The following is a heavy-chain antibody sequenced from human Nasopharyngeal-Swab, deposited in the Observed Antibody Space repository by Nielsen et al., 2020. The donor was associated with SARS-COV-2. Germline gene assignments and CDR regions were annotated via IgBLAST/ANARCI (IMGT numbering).Heavy chain of an antibody. CDR3: ARAMGVCSGGSCYSLGGIDY. CDR1: GGTFSSYA. J-gene: IGHJ4*02. Sequence: SVKVSCKASGGTFSSYAISWVRQAPGQGVEWMGRIIPILGIANYAQKFQGRVTITADKSTSTAYMELSSLRSEDTAVYYCARAMGVCSGGSCYSLGGIDYWGQGTLVTVSS. V-gene: IGHV1-69*04. D-gene: IGHD2-15*01. CDR2: IIPILGIA.